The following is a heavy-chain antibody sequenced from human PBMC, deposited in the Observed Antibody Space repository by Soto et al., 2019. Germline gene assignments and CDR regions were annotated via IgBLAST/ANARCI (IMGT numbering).Heavy chain of an antibody. CDR1: GFTLISYC. CDR3: ARGIVVVPAAMSPGEFFDY. J-gene: IGHJ4*02. CDR2: IKQDGSEK. Sequence: PGGSLRLNCVDSGFTLISYCMSRVRQAPGKGLEWVANIKQDGSEKYYVDSVKGRFTISRDNAKNSLYLQMNSLRAEDTAVYYCARGIVVVPAAMSPGEFFDYWGQGTLVTVSA. V-gene: IGHV3-7*01. D-gene: IGHD2-2*01.